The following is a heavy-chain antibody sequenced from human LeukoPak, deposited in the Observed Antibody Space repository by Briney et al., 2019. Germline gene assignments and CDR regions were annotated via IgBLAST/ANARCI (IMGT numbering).Heavy chain of an antibody. CDR3: AKDTVKIVVVPAGHFDY. CDR1: GFTFSSYG. J-gene: IGHJ4*02. D-gene: IGHD2-2*01. CDR2: IRYDGSNK. Sequence: GGSLGLSCAASGFTFSSYGMHWVRQAPGKRLEWVAFIRYDGSNKYYADSVKGRFTISRDNSKNTLYLQMNSLRAEDTAVYYCAKDTVKIVVVPAGHFDYWGQGTLVTVSS. V-gene: IGHV3-30*02.